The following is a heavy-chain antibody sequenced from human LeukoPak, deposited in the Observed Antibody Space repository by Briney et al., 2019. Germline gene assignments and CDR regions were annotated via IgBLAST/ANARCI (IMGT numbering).Heavy chain of an antibody. Sequence: GGSLRLSCAASGFTFSSYWMSWVRQAPGKGLEWVANIKQDGSEKYYVDSVKGRFTISRDNAKNSLYLQMNSLRAEDTAVYYCARVLRYFDWLSGDDAFDIWGQGTMVTVSS. CDR3: ARVLRYFDWLSGDDAFDI. CDR2: IKQDGSEK. CDR1: GFTFSSYW. J-gene: IGHJ3*02. D-gene: IGHD3-9*01. V-gene: IGHV3-7*01.